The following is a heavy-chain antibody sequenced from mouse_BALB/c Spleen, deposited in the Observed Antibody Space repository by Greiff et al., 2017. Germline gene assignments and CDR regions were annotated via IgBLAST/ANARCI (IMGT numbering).Heavy chain of an antibody. Sequence: QVQLQQSAAELARPGASVKMSCKASGYTFTSYTMHWVKQRPGQGLEWIGYINPSSGYTEYNQKFKDKTTLTADKSSSTAYMQLSSLTSEDSAVYYCARAPMITVYYYAMDYWGQGTSVTVSS. D-gene: IGHD2-4*01. V-gene: IGHV1-4*02. CDR1: GYTFTSYT. CDR2: INPSSGYT. J-gene: IGHJ4*01. CDR3: ARAPMITVYYYAMDY.